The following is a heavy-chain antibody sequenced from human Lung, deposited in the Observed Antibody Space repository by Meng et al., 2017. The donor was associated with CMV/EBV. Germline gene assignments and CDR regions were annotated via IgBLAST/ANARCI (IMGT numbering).Heavy chain of an antibody. CDR3: ARDVGNSYGYDYYYYYGMDV. D-gene: IGHD5-18*01. V-gene: IGHV3-21*01. J-gene: IGHJ6*02. CDR2: ISSSSSYI. CDR1: GFTFSSYS. Sequence: GGSLRLSCAASGFTFSSYSMNWVRQAPGKGLEWVSSISSSSSYIYYADSVKGRFTISRDNAKNSLYLQMNSLRAEDTAVYYCARDVGNSYGYDYYYYYGMDVWGQGTTVTFSS.